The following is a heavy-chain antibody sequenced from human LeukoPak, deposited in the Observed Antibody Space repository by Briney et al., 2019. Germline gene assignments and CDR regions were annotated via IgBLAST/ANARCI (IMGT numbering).Heavy chain of an antibody. Sequence: PGRSLRLSCAASGFTFSSYGMHWVRQAPGKGLEWVAVISYDGSNKYYADSVKGRFTISRDNSKNTLYLQMNSLRAEDTAVYYCAKAPSGYEPYFDYWSQGALVTVSS. D-gene: IGHD5-12*01. CDR3: AKAPSGYEPYFDY. CDR2: ISYDGSNK. J-gene: IGHJ4*02. V-gene: IGHV3-30*18. CDR1: GFTFSSYG.